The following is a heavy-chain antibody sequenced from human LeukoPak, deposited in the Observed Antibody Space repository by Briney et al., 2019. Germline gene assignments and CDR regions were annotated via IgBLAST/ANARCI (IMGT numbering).Heavy chain of an antibody. D-gene: IGHD2-2*01. CDR1: GYTFTSYD. J-gene: IGHJ5*02. CDR3: ARVPYCSSTSCYLQFDP. CDR2: MNPKSGNT. Sequence: ASVKVSCKASGYTFTSYDINWVRQATGQGLEWMGWMNPKSGNTGYAQKFQGRVTMTRNTSISTAYMELSSLRSEDTAVYYCARVPYCSSTSCYLQFDPWGQGTLVTVSS. V-gene: IGHV1-8*01.